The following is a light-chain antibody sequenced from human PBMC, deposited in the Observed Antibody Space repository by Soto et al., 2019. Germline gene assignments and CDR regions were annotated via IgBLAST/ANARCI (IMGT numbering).Light chain of an antibody. CDR1: STDVGSYNV. Sequence: QSALAQPASVSGSPGQLITISCTGTSTDVGSYNVVSWYQQHPGKAPKLMIYEVTKRPSGVSNRFSGSKSGNTASLTISGLQPEDEADYYCCAYAGDSIYVFGTGTKLTVL. CDR2: EVT. J-gene: IGLJ1*01. CDR3: CAYAGDSIYV. V-gene: IGLV2-23*02.